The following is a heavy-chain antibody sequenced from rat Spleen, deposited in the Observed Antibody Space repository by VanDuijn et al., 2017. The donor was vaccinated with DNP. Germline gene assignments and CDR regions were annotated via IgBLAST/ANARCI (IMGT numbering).Heavy chain of an antibody. CDR2: INYDGGSS. CDR3: ARHVLPLRVWDY. Sequence: EVQLVESGGGLVQPGRSLKLSCAASGFTFSDYYMAWVRQAPTKGLEWVAYINYDGGSSYNGDSVKGRFTISRDNAKSTLYLQRNSLRSEDMATYYCARHVLPLRVWDYWGQGVMVTVSS. J-gene: IGHJ2*01. CDR1: GFTFSDYY. D-gene: IGHD1-4*01. V-gene: IGHV5-22*01.